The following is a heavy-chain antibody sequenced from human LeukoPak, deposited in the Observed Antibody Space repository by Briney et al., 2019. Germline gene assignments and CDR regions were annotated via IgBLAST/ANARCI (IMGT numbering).Heavy chain of an antibody. CDR2: ISSSSSYI. Sequence: GGSLRLSCAASGFTFSSYSMNWVRQAPGKGLEWVSSISSSSSYIYYADSVKGRFTISRDNAKNSLYLQMNSLRAEDTAVYYCARGGLSQWLRFQDYFDYWGQGTLVTVSS. V-gene: IGHV3-21*01. J-gene: IGHJ4*02. D-gene: IGHD5-12*01. CDR3: ARGGLSQWLRFQDYFDY. CDR1: GFTFSSYS.